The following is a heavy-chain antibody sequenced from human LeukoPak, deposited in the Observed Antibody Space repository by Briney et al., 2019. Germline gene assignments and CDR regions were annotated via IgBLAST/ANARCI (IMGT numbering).Heavy chain of an antibody. CDR2: IIPISGTT. V-gene: IGHV1-69*15. J-gene: IGHJ5*02. CDR3: ARKLRLGGNWSDP. D-gene: IGHD1-26*01. CDR1: GGTFTSYA. Sequence: EASVKVSCKTSGGTFTSYAITWVRQAPGQGLDWMGKIIPISGTTNSAQKFHGIVTFTADDSTSTAYMELSSLRSEDTALYYCARKLRLGGNWSDPSGLGTLVTASS.